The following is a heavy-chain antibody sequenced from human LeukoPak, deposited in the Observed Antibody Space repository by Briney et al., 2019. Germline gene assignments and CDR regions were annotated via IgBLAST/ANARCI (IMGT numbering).Heavy chain of an antibody. V-gene: IGHV4-61*02. Sequence: SETLSLTCTVSGGSISSGSYYWSWIRQPAGKGLEWIGRIYTSGSTNYNPSLKSRVTISVDTSKNQFSLKLSSVTAADTAVYYCARAVSLWGQGTMVTVSS. CDR2: IYTSGST. J-gene: IGHJ3*01. CDR3: ARAVSL. CDR1: GGSISSGSYY.